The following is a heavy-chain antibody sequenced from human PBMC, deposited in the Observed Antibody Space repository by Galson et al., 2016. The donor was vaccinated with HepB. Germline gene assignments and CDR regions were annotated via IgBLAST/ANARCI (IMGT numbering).Heavy chain of an antibody. J-gene: IGHJ4*02. Sequence: SVKVSCKASGYTFSDYGISWVRQAPGEGLEWMGWIGEYNDNANYAQKLQGRVTITTDTSTSTAYMELRSLTSDDTAVYYCARDTLTTWATFDYWGQGTLVTVSS. D-gene: IGHD4-17*01. CDR2: IGEYNDNA. CDR3: ARDTLTTWATFDY. CDR1: GYTFSDYG. V-gene: IGHV1-18*04.